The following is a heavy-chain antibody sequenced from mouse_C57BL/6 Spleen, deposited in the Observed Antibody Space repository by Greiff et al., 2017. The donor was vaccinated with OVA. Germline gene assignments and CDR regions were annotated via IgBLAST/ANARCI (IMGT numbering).Heavy chain of an antibody. CDR1: GYTFTDYY. J-gene: IGHJ2*01. CDR3: ARVTPDY. Sequence: EVKLQQSGPELVKPGASVKISCKASGYTFTDYYMNWVKQSHGKSLEWIGDINPNNGGTSYNQKFKGKATLTVDKSSSTAYMELRSLTSEDSAVYYCARVTPDYWGQGTTLTVSS. D-gene: IGHD2-1*01. V-gene: IGHV1-26*01. CDR2: INPNNGGT.